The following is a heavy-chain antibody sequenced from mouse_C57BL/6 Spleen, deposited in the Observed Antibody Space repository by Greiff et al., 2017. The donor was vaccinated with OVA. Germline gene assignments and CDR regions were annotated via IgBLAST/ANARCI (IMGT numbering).Heavy chain of an antibody. CDR2: IDPETGGT. J-gene: IGHJ4*01. V-gene: IGHV1-15*01. CDR1: GYTFTDYE. Sequence: QVQLQQSGAELVRPGASVTLSCKASGYTFTDYEMHWVKQTPVHGLEWIGAIDPETGGTAYNQKFKGKAILTADQSSSTAYMELRSLTSEDSAVYYCTLLLRYAMDYWGQGTSVTVSS. D-gene: IGHD1-1*01. CDR3: TLLLRYAMDY.